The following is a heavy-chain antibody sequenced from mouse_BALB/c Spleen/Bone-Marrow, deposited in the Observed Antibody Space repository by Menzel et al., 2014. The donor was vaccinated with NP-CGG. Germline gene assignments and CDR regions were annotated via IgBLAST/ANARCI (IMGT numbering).Heavy chain of an antibody. D-gene: IGHD2-2*01. Sequence: QVQLQQSGAELVKPGASVKLSFKAAVCTFTRLDINWVSQRPEQGLEWIGWIFPGDGSIKYNEKFKGKATLTTDKSSSTAYMQLSRLSSEDSAVYFCAGSGFAFDYWGKGTTLTVSS. J-gene: IGHJ2*01. V-gene: IGHV1-85*01. CDR1: VCTFTRLD. CDR2: IFPGDGSI. CDR3: AGSGFAFDY.